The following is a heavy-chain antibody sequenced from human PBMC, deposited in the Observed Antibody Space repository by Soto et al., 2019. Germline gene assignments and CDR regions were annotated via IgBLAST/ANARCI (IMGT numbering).Heavy chain of an antibody. CDR2: ISANGRNT. J-gene: IGHJ4*02. CDR1: GFTFSSYA. D-gene: IGHD5-18*01. Sequence: EVHLLESGGNVVQPGGSLRLSCAASGFTFSSYAMNWVRQAPGKGLEWVSSISANGRNTYYADSVKGRFTISRDRSKNTLYLQLDSLRVEXXXXXXXXKDLSSLGWLALGAPFDSWGXXTLVTVSS. V-gene: IGHV3-23*01. CDR3: XKDLSSLGWLALGAPFDS.